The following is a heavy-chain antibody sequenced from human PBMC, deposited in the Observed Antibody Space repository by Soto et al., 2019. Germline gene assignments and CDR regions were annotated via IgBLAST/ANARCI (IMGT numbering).Heavy chain of an antibody. CDR1: GAPITWGDYS. V-gene: IGHV4-31*11. Sequence: PSETLSLTCAISGAPITWGDYSWNWIRQPPGKGLEWIGYIYYSGSTYYNPSLKSRVTISVDTSKNQVSLKLSSVTAADTAVYYCARSTATMVRGVIIRNFDYWGQGTLVTVSS. J-gene: IGHJ4*02. CDR2: IYYSGST. CDR3: ARSTATMVRGVIIRNFDY. D-gene: IGHD3-10*01.